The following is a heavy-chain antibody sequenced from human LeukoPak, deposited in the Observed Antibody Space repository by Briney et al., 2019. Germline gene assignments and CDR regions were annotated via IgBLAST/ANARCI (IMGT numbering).Heavy chain of an antibody. CDR3: AREGGSYRTGGAFDI. CDR2: INAGNGNT. Sequence: GASVKVSCKASGYTFTGYYMHWVRQAPGQRLEWMGWINAGNGNTKYSQEFQGRVTITRDTSASTAYMELSSLRSEDMAVYYCAREGGSYRTGGAFDIWGQGTMVTVSS. CDR1: GYTFTGYY. J-gene: IGHJ3*02. V-gene: IGHV1-3*03. D-gene: IGHD1-26*01.